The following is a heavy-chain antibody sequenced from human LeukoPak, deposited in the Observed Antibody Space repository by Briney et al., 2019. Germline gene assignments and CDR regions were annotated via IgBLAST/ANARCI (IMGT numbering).Heavy chain of an antibody. J-gene: IGHJ4*02. Sequence: PGGSLRLSCAASGFTFSSYAMHWVRQAPGKGLEWVAVISYDGSNKYYADSVKGRFTISRDNSKNTLYLQMNSLRAEDTAVYYCVRGAFRVELPHPSFDYWGQGTLVTVSS. CDR1: GFTFSSYA. CDR3: VRGAFRVELPHPSFDY. CDR2: ISYDGSNK. D-gene: IGHD1-7*01. V-gene: IGHV3-30-3*01.